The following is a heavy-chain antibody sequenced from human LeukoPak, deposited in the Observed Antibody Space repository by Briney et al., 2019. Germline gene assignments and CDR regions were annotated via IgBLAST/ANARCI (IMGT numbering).Heavy chain of an antibody. CDR1: GYRFISNY. Sequence: ASVKVSCKASGYRFISNYIQWVRQAPGLGPEWMGWMHPGNGNTRYAEKFQGRVTMTRDTSINTAYMDLSSLGSDDTAVYYCAREGSYCVGGDCYSSDFWGQGTLITVSS. CDR2: MHPGNGNT. CDR3: AREGSYCVGGDCYSSDF. J-gene: IGHJ4*02. D-gene: IGHD2-21*02. V-gene: IGHV1-2*02.